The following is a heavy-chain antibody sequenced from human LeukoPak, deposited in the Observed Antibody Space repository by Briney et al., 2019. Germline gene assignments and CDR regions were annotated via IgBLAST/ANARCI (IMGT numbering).Heavy chain of an antibody. Sequence: PGGSLRLSCAASGFTVSSNYMSWVRQAPGKGLEWVSVIYSGGSTYYADSVKGRFTISRDNSNNTLYLQMNSPRAEDTAVYYCASTYYYDSSCYLNVPPVDYWGQGTLVTVSS. CDR3: ASTYYYDSSCYLNVPPVDY. J-gene: IGHJ4*02. CDR2: IYSGGST. V-gene: IGHV3-53*01. CDR1: GFTVSSNY. D-gene: IGHD3-22*01.